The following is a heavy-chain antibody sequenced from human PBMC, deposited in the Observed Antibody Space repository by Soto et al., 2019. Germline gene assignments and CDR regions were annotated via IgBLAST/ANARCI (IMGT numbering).Heavy chain of an antibody. J-gene: IGHJ6*02. Sequence: EVQLVESGGGLVQPGGSLRLSCAASGFTVSSNYMSWVRQAPGKGLEWVSVIYSDGSTYYADSVKGRFTMSSHNSKTTLYLQMNSLRAEDTAVYYCARDPSYDSSGYLASNGMDVWGQGTTVTVSS. CDR2: IYSDGST. CDR3: ARDPSYDSSGYLASNGMDV. D-gene: IGHD3-22*01. CDR1: GFTVSSNY. V-gene: IGHV3-53*04.